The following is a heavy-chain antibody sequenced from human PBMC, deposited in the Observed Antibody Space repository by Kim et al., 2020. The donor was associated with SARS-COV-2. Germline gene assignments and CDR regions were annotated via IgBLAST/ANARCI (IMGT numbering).Heavy chain of an antibody. Sequence: GGSLRLSCAASGFTFSSYAMHWVRQAPGKGLEWVAVISYDGSNKYYADSVKGRFTISRDNSKNTLYLQMNSLRAEDTAVYYCAREERTQGLLWFGELGYFDYWGQGTLVTVSS. CDR1: GFTFSSYA. CDR3: AREERTQGLLWFGELGYFDY. J-gene: IGHJ4*02. V-gene: IGHV3-30*04. D-gene: IGHD3-10*01. CDR2: ISYDGSNK.